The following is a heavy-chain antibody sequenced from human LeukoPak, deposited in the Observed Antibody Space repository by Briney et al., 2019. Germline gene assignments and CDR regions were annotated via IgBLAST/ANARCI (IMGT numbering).Heavy chain of an antibody. CDR2: IDCDGSST. V-gene: IGHV3-74*01. CDR1: GFTFSSYW. J-gene: IGHJ5*02. CDR3: ARDSQLTSDWSLNWFDP. D-gene: IGHD6-19*01. Sequence: GGSLRLSCAASGFTFSSYWMHWVRQAPGKGLVWLSRIDCDGSSTNYADAVKGRFTISRDNAKNTLYLQMNSLRAEDTAVYFCARDSQLTSDWSLNWFDPWGQGTLVTVSS.